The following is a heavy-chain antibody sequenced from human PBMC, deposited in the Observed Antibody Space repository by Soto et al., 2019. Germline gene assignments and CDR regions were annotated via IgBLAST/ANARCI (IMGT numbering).Heavy chain of an antibody. CDR3: ARDSLGYCSGGSCSHFED. V-gene: IGHV1-69*08. Sequence: QVQLVQSGAEVKKPGSSVKVSCKASGGTFSSYTISWVRQAPGQGLEWMGRIIPNLGIANYAQKLQGRVTITGGKSTSTAYLELSSMRSEDTAVYFWARDSLGYCSGGSCSHFEDWGQGNLVTVST. D-gene: IGHD2-15*01. J-gene: IGHJ4*02. CDR1: GGTFSSYT. CDR2: IIPNLGIA.